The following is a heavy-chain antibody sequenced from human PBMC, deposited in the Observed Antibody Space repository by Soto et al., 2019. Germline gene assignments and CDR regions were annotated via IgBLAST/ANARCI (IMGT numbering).Heavy chain of an antibody. V-gene: IGHV1-46*01. CDR1: GYTFTSYY. CDR3: ARDQVYGDYGTYYYSMDV. J-gene: IGHJ6*02. CDR2: INPSGGST. Sequence: GASVKVSCKASGYTFTSYYMHWVRQAPGQGLEWMGIINPSGGSTSYAQKFQGRVTMTRDTSTSTVYMELSSLRSEDTAVYYCARDQVYGDYGTYYYSMDVWGQGTTVTVSS. D-gene: IGHD4-17*01.